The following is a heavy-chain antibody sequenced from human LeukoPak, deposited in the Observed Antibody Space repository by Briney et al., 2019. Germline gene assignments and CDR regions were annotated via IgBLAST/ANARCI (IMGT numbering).Heavy chain of an antibody. V-gene: IGHV3-23*01. CDR2: VSGSGGTI. D-gene: IGHD6-13*01. CDR3: ANDRIAAAGIIY. Sequence: GGSLRLSCVASGFTFSSHAMSWVRQAPGKGLEWVSVVSGSGGTIYYADPVKGRFTISRDNSKNTLYLQMNSLRAEDTAVYYCANDRIAAAGIIYWGQGTLVTVSS. CDR1: GFTFSSHA. J-gene: IGHJ4*02.